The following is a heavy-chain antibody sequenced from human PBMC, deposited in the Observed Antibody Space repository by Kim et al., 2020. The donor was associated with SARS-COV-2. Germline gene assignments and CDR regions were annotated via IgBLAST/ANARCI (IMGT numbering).Heavy chain of an antibody. Sequence: SETLSLTCAVYGGSFSGYYWSWIRQPPGKGLEWIGEINHSGSTNYNPSLKNRVTISVDTSQNQFSLKLSSVTAADTAVYYCARASVLSGDYVWGSYRYKPQALDFDYWGQGTLVTVSS. CDR2: INHSGST. V-gene: IGHV4-34*01. CDR3: ARASVLSGDYVWGSYRYKPQALDFDY. J-gene: IGHJ4*02. D-gene: IGHD3-16*02. CDR1: GGSFSGYY.